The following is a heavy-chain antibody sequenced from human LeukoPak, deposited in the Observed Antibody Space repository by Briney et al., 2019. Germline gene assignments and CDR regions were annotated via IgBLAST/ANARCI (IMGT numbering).Heavy chain of an antibody. CDR2: IHSSGTI. CDR1: GGSIISYY. V-gene: IGHV4-4*09. CDR3: ARHHRSGYGGTYFDY. D-gene: IGHD3-22*01. J-gene: IGHJ4*02. Sequence: SETLSLTCTVSGGSIISYYWDWIRQPPGEGLEWIGYIHSSGTIHYSPSLESRVTMSVDTAKNQFSLKLTSVSAADTAVYYCARHHRSGYGGTYFDYWGQGTLVTVSS.